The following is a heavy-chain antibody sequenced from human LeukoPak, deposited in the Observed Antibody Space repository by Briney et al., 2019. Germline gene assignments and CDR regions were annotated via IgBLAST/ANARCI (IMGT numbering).Heavy chain of an antibody. CDR3: ARDVGPTWIQLDYYYMDV. V-gene: IGHV3-30*02. CDR2: IRYDGSNK. J-gene: IGHJ6*03. CDR1: RFTFSSYG. Sequence: GGSLRLSCAASRFTFSSYGMHWVRQAPGKGLEWVAFIRYDGSNKYYADSVKGRFTISRDNAKNSLYLQMNSLRAEDTAVYYCARDVGPTWIQLDYYYMDVWGKGTTVTVSS. D-gene: IGHD5-18*01.